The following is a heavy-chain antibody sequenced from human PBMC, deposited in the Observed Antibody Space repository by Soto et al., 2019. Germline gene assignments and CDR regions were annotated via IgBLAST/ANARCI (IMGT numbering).Heavy chain of an antibody. CDR2: ISSSSYI. V-gene: IGHV3-21*01. Sequence: KPGGSLRLSCAASGFTFSSYSMNWVRQAPAKGLEWVSSISSSSYIYYADSVKGRFTISRDNAKNSLYLQMNSLRAEDTAVYYCARVVDCSSTSCYIRVASYGMDVWGQGTTVTVSS. CDR3: ARVVDCSSTSCYIRVASYGMDV. J-gene: IGHJ6*02. CDR1: GFTFSSYS. D-gene: IGHD2-2*02.